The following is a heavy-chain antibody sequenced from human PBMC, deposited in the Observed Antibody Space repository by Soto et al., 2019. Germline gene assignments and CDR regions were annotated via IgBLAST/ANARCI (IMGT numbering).Heavy chain of an antibody. J-gene: IGHJ4*02. CDR2: INHSGST. Sequence: PSETLSLTCTVSGGSISSYYWTWIRQPPGTGLEWIGEINHSGSTNYNPSLKSRVTISVDTSKNQFSLKLTSVTAADTAVYYCARDKLTGLFDYWGQGTLVTVSS. D-gene: IGHD2-8*02. CDR3: ARDKLTGLFDY. V-gene: IGHV4-34*01. CDR1: GGSISSYY.